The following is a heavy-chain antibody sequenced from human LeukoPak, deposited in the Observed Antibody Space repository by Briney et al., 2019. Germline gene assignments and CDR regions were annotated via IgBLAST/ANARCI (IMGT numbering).Heavy chain of an antibody. J-gene: IGHJ4*02. CDR1: GFTFSSYT. Sequence: GGSLRLSCAASGFTFSSYTMNWVRQAPGKGLEWVSSITISSRYIYHADSVEGRFTISRDNAKNSLYLQMNSLRAEDTAVYYCARDYGGNSDYWGQGTLVTVSS. CDR2: ITISSRYI. CDR3: ARDYGGNSDY. V-gene: IGHV3-21*01. D-gene: IGHD4-23*01.